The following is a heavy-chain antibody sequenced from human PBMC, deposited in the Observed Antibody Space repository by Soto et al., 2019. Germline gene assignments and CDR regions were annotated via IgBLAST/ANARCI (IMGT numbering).Heavy chain of an antibody. CDR1: GFTFSSYA. D-gene: IGHD1-26*01. CDR2: ISSDGNNK. Sequence: QVQLVESGGDVVQPGRSLRLSCAASGFTFSSYAMHWVRQAPGKGLEWVAVISSDGNNKHYTDSVKGRFTISRDNSKSTLALEINTLIAEDTAVYYCARGSDTCSYCAGAGGGQGPLIVVSS. CDR3: ARGSDTCSYCAGAG. J-gene: IGHJ4*02. V-gene: IGHV3-30-3*01.